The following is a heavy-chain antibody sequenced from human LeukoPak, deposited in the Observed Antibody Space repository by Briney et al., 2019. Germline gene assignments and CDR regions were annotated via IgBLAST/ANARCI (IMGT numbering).Heavy chain of an antibody. CDR3: SRGGPEYLSDY. CDR1: GYSFTIYY. Sequence: AAGNVSGKASGYSFTIYYMHWVRQSPGQGLEWMGIINPSGGSTTYAQKFQGRGTITISTATSTIYMELNSLRSEDTAVYYFSRGGPEYLSDYWGQGTLVTVS. D-gene: IGHD2-2*02. J-gene: IGHJ4*02. CDR2: INPSGGST. V-gene: IGHV1-46*01.